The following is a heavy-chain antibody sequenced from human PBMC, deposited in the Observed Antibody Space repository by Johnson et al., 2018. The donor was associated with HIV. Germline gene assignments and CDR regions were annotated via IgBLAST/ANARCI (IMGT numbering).Heavy chain of an antibody. CDR2: INQDGSAK. J-gene: IGHJ3*02. CDR3: LLGQDGGGI. CDR1: GFTVSSNY. Sequence: VQLVESGGGLVQPGGSLRLSCAASGFTVSSNYMSWVRQAPGKGLEWVANINQDGSAKYYVDSVKGRFTISRDNAEKSLFLQMNSLTAEDTAMYYALLGQDGGGIWGQGTMVTVSS. V-gene: IGHV3-7*01. D-gene: IGHD3-16*01.